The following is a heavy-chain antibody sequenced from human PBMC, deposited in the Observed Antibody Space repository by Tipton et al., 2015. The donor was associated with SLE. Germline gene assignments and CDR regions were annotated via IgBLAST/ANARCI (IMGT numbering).Heavy chain of an antibody. CDR1: GGSISSSGHY. D-gene: IGHD1-7*01. J-gene: IGHJ4*02. CDR3: ASLNWNYFPDFDS. V-gene: IGHV4-39*01. CDR2: ISYIGTT. Sequence: TLSLTCTVSGGSISSSGHYWGWIRQPPGKGLEWIGSISYIGTTYYNPSLKNRITISVDTSKNQFSLKVSSVTAADTAFYYCASLNWNYFPDFDSWGQGTLVTVSS.